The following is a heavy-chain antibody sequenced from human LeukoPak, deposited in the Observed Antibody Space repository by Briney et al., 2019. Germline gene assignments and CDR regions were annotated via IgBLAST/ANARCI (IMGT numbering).Heavy chain of an antibody. D-gene: IGHD4-17*01. CDR3: ARDPAYGEGWFDY. Sequence: PGRSLRRSCAASGFTFSSYGMHWVRQAPGKGLEWVAVIWYDGSNKYYADSVKGRFTISRDNSKNTLYLQMNSLRAEDTAVYYCARDPAYGEGWFDYWGQGTLVTVSS. CDR1: GFTFSSYG. CDR2: IWYDGSNK. V-gene: IGHV3-33*01. J-gene: IGHJ4*02.